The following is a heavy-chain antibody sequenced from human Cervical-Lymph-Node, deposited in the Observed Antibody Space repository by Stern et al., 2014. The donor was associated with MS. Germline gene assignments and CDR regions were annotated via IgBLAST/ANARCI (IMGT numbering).Heavy chain of an antibody. CDR3: ATDRDDFRSGYSAPTKGYGLDV. J-gene: IGHJ6*02. D-gene: IGHD3-3*01. CDR2: FGPDDGDT. Sequence: VQLVESGAEVKKPGASVKVSCKVSGYTLPELSMHWVRQAPGKGLEWMGGFGPDDGDTIYAQKFQGRVPMTEDTSTDTAYMELSSLRSEDTAVYYCATDRDDFRSGYSAPTKGYGLDVWGQGTTVTVTS. CDR1: GYTLPELS. V-gene: IGHV1-24*01.